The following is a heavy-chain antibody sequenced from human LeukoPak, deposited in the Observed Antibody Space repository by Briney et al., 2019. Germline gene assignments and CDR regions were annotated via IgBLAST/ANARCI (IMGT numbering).Heavy chain of an antibody. D-gene: IGHD1-26*01. J-gene: IGHJ5*02. CDR3: ARDGVGASLFGP. V-gene: IGHV4-61*02. Sequence: PSETLSLTCTVSGGSISSGSYYWSWIRQPAGKGLEWIGRIYTSGSTNYNPSLKSRVTISVDTSKNQFSLKLSSVTAANTAVYYCARDGVGASLFGPWGQGTLVTVSS. CDR1: GGSISSGSYY. CDR2: IYTSGST.